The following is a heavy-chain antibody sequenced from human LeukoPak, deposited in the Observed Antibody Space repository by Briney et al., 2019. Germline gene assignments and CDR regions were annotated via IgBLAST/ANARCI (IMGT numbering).Heavy chain of an antibody. V-gene: IGHV4-39*07. CDR2: IYYSGST. Sequence: PSETLSLTCTVSGGSISSSSYYWGWIRQPPGKGLEWIGSIYYSGSTYYNPSLKSRVTISVDTSKNQFSLKLSSVTAADTAVYYCAREGDGYTDPFDYWGQGTLVTVSS. CDR3: AREGDGYTDPFDY. D-gene: IGHD5-24*01. CDR1: GGSISSSSYY. J-gene: IGHJ4*02.